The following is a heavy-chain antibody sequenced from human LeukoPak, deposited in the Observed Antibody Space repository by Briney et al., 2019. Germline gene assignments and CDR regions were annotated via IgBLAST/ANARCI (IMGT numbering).Heavy chain of an antibody. J-gene: IGHJ4*02. D-gene: IGHD3-16*02. CDR1: GFTVSSNY. CDR3: ATLRLGELSPGDY. CDR2: IYSGGST. Sequence: GGSLRLSCAASGFTVSSNYMSWVRQAPGKGLEWVSVIYSGGSTYYADSVKGRFTISRDNSKNTLYLQMNSLRAEDTAVYYCATLRLGELSPGDYWGQGTLVTVSS. V-gene: IGHV3-53*01.